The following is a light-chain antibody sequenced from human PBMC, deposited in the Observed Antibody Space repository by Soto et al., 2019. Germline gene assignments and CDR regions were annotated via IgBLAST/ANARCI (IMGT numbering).Light chain of an antibody. CDR1: SSDVGGYNS. Sequence: QSALTQPPSASGSPGQSVTISCTGTSSDVGGYNSVSWYQQHPGKAPKLMIYEVSKRPSGVPDRFSGSKSDNTASLTVSGLQAEDEADYYCTSYAGSNNLGVFGGGTQLTVL. V-gene: IGLV2-8*01. CDR3: TSYAGSNNLGV. J-gene: IGLJ2*01. CDR2: EVS.